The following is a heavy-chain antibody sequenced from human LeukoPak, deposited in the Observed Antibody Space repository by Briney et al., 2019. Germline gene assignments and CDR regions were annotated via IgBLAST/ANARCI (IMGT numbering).Heavy chain of an antibody. V-gene: IGHV3-23*01. Sequence: PGGSLRLSCAASGFTFSKFAMSWIRQAPGKGLEWVAAISGSGGSTYYADSVKGRFTISRDNSKNTLYLQMNSLRAEDTAIYYCARVLSTNHDFWSGYRPYYYHYTDVWGKGTTVTVSS. CDR1: GFTFSKFA. J-gene: IGHJ6*03. D-gene: IGHD3-3*01. CDR3: ARVLSTNHDFWSGYRPYYYHYTDV. CDR2: ISGSGGST.